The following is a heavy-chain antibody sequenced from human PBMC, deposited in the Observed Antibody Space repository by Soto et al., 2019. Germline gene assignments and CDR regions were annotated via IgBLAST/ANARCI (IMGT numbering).Heavy chain of an antibody. Sequence: QVQLVQSGAEVKKPGSSVKVSCKASGGTFSSYAISWLRQAPGQGLEWMGGIIPIFGTANYAQKFQGRVTITADESTSKAYMELSSLRAENTAMYYCARARRKRPDQQWLVRGDYYYDMDVWGQGTTVTVSS. J-gene: IGHJ6*02. V-gene: IGHV1-69*01. CDR2: IIPIFGTA. CDR1: GGTFSSYA. D-gene: IGHD6-19*01. CDR3: ARARRKRPDQQWLVRGDYYYDMDV.